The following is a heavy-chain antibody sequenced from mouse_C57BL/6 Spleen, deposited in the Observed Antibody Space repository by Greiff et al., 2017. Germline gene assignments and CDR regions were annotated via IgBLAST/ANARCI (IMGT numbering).Heavy chain of an antibody. CDR2: IHPNSGST. J-gene: IGHJ3*01. CDR1: GYTFTSYW. V-gene: IGHV1-64*01. CDR3: AREDYGSSYGNAY. D-gene: IGHD1-1*01. Sequence: QVQLQQPGAELVKPGASVKLSCKASGYTFTSYWMHWVKQRPGQGLEWIGMIHPNSGSTNYNEKFKSKATLTVDKSSSTAYMQLSSLTSEDSAVYYDAREDYGSSYGNAYWGQGTLVTVSA.